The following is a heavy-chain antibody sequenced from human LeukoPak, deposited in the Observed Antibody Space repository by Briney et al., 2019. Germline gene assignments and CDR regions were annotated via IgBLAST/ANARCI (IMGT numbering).Heavy chain of an antibody. Sequence: GGSLRLSCAASGFTFSSYSMNWVRQAPGKGLEWVSSISSSSSYIYYADSVKGRFTISRDNAKNSLYLQMNSLRAEDTAVYYCARDPGSGFFPYYFDYWGQGTLVTVSP. CDR1: GFTFSSYS. J-gene: IGHJ4*02. D-gene: IGHD6-19*01. CDR2: ISSSSSYI. V-gene: IGHV3-21*01. CDR3: ARDPGSGFFPYYFDY.